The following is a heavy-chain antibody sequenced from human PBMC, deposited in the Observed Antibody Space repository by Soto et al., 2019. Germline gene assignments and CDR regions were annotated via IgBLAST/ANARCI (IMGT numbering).Heavy chain of an antibody. J-gene: IGHJ4*02. D-gene: IGHD3-9*01. Sequence: PFVTRYLTCPVSGGSISRSGYYWVWIRQPPGNWLEWIGSIYYSGSTYYNPSLKSRVTISVDTSKNQFSLKLSSVTAADTAVYYCARLGKAYYDILTGYKSAAFDYWGQGTLVTVSS. CDR1: GGSISRSGYY. CDR3: ARLGKAYYDILTGYKSAAFDY. CDR2: IYYSGST. V-gene: IGHV4-39*01.